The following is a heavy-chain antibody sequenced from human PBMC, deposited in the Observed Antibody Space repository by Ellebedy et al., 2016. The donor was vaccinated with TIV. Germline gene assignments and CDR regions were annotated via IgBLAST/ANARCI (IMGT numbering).Heavy chain of an antibody. Sequence: GESLKISCAASGFTFSSYAMHWVRQAPGKGLEWVAVISYDGINKYYADSVKGRFTISRDNSKNTLYLQMNSLRAEDTAVYYCARDSYYYDSSGYWDFDYWGQGTLVTVSS. D-gene: IGHD3-22*01. CDR2: ISYDGINK. J-gene: IGHJ4*02. CDR1: GFTFSSYA. V-gene: IGHV3-30-3*01. CDR3: ARDSYYYDSSGYWDFDY.